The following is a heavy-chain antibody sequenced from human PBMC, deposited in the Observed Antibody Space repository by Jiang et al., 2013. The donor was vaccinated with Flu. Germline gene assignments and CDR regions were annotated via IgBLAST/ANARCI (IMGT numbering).Heavy chain of an antibody. CDR1: GFSLNTRGMC. D-gene: IGHD6-19*01. J-gene: IGHJ4*02. Sequence: KPTQTLTLTCTFSGFSLNTRGMCVSWIRQPPGKALEWLARVDWEDDKYYSTSLKTRVTIYKDTSKKQVVLKMTNMDPVDTATYFCARSSGWPFDHWGQGALVTVSS. CDR3: ARSSGWPFDH. V-gene: IGHV2-70*11. CDR2: VDWEDDK.